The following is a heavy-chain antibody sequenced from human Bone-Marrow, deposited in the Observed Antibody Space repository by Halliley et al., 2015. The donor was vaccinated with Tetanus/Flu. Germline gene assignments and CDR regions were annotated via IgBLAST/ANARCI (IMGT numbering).Heavy chain of an antibody. D-gene: IGHD5-12*01. CDR3: AKERGGGWISYHFDY. J-gene: IGHJ4*02. Sequence: SGFTFSSYAMNWVRQVPGKGLEWVSRISGSGGSTHYADSVKGRFTFSRDNSKNTLYLQMKSLRADDTAVYYCAKERGGGWISYHFDYWGQGTLVTVSS. CDR2: ISGSGGST. CDR1: GFTFSSYA. V-gene: IGHV3-23*01.